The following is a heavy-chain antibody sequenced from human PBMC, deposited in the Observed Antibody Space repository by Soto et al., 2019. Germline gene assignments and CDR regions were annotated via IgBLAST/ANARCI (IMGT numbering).Heavy chain of an antibody. J-gene: IGHJ6*02. CDR2: TYYRSKWYN. Sequence: SQTLSLTCAISGDSVSSNSAAWNWIRQSPSRGLEWLGRTYYRSKWYNDYAVSVKSRITINPDTSKNQFSLQLNSVTPEDTAVYYCARGYCSSTSCKVSDYYYYGMDVWGQGTTVTVSS. CDR3: ARGYCSSTSCKVSDYYYYGMDV. CDR1: GDSVSSNSAA. V-gene: IGHV6-1*01. D-gene: IGHD2-2*01.